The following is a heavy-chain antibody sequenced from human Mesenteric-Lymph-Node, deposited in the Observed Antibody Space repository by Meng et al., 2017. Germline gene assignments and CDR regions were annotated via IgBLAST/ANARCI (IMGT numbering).Heavy chain of an antibody. CDR1: GGSISSYY. V-gene: IGHV4-59*08. CDR3: ARGFYDSSGSPGRFDP. J-gene: IGHJ5*02. D-gene: IGHD3-22*01. CDR2: IYYSGST. Sequence: SETLSLTCTVSGGSISSYYWSWIRQPPGKGLEWIGYIYYSGSTNYNPSLKSRVTILIDKSKNKFSLRLSSVTAADTAVYYCARGFYDSSGSPGRFDPWGQGTLVTVSS.